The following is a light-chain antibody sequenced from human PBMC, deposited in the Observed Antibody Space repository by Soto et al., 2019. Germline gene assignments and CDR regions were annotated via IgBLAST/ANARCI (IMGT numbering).Light chain of an antibody. J-gene: IGKJ2*01. V-gene: IGKV3-20*01. CDR1: QSVSSSY. Sequence: EIVLTQSPGTLSLSPGERATLSCRASQSVSSSYLAWYQQKPGQAPRLLIYGASSRATGVPARFSGSGSGTDFTVTISRLEPADCAVYYCQQYGSWPRTFGQGTKLEIK. CDR2: GAS. CDR3: QQYGSWPRT.